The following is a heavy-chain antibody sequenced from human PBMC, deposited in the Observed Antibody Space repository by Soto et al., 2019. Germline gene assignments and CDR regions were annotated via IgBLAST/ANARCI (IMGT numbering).Heavy chain of an antibody. CDR3: ARDRMGAVFDY. D-gene: IGHD1-26*01. J-gene: IGHJ4*02. CDR2: IYYSGST. CDR1: GGSISSGGYY. Sequence: SETLSLTCTVSGGSISSGGYYWSWIRQHPGKGLEWIGYIYYSGSTYYNPSLKSRVTISVDTSKNQFSLKLSSVTAADTAVYYCARDRMGAVFDYWGQGTLVTVSS. V-gene: IGHV4-31*03.